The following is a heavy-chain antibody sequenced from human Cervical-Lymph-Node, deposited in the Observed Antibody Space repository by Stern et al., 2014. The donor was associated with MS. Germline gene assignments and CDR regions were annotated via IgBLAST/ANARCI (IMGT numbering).Heavy chain of an antibody. D-gene: IGHD1-7*01. Sequence: QVQLVESGGGVVQPGRSLRLSCAASGFTFSNYGMHWVRPAPGKGLEWLAVIWYDGNKKYYADSVKGRFTISRDNPKNTLFLQMSSLTAEDTALYYCARGNWNYEGMGYWGQGTLVTVSS. J-gene: IGHJ4*02. V-gene: IGHV3-33*01. CDR2: IWYDGNKK. CDR1: GFTFSNYG. CDR3: ARGNWNYEGMGY.